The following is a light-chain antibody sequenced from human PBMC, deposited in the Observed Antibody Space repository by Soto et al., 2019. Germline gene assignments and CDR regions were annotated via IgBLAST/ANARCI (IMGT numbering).Light chain of an antibody. Sequence: EILLTQSPGTLSFSPGERATLSCRASQSFSSYYLAWYQQKPGQAPRLIIYGASSRATGIPDRFSGSWSGTDFTLTISSLEPEDFAVYYSQQYCSLNQPIIFGQGTRLEIK. CDR1: QSFSSYY. J-gene: IGKJ5*01. CDR3: QQYCSLNQPII. CDR2: GAS. V-gene: IGKV3-20*01.